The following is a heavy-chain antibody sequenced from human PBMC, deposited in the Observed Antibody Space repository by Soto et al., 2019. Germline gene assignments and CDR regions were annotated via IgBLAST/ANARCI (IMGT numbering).Heavy chain of an antibody. CDR2: INSDGSST. D-gene: IGHD6-19*01. CDR1: GFTFSSYW. CDR3: AVAVAGPTAIGY. V-gene: IGHV3-74*01. J-gene: IGHJ4*02. Sequence: EVQLVESGGGLDQPGGSLRLSCAASGFTFSSYWMYWVRQAPGKGLVWVSRINSDGSSTSYADSVKGRFTISRDNAKNTLYLQMNSLRAEDTAVYYCAVAVAGPTAIGYWGQGTLVTVSS.